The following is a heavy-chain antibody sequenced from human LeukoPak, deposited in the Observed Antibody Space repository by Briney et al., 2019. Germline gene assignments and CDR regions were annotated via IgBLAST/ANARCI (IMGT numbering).Heavy chain of an antibody. V-gene: IGHV4-34*01. CDR2: INHSGST. CDR1: GGSFSGYY. J-gene: IGHJ3*02. Sequence: SETLSLTCAVYGGSFSGYYWSWIRQPPGKGLEWIGEINHSGSTNYNPSLKSRVTISVDTSKNRFSLKLSSVTAADTAVYYCASMRGYCSGGSCYSPDAFDIWGQGTMVTVSS. D-gene: IGHD2-15*01. CDR3: ASMRGYCSGGSCYSPDAFDI.